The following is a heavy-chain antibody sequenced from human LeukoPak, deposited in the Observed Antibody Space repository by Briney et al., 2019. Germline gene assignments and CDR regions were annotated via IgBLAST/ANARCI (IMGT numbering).Heavy chain of an antibody. CDR1: GYTFTCYY. Sequence: ASVKVSCKASGYTFTCYYMHRVRQASGQGLEWTGWINPNSGGTNYAQKFQGRVTMTRDTSISTAYMELSRLRSDDTAVYYCARDPFPIVVVPAAIAPPRFDPWGQGTLVTVSS. CDR3: ARDPFPIVVVPAAIAPPRFDP. V-gene: IGHV1-2*02. J-gene: IGHJ5*02. CDR2: INPNSGGT. D-gene: IGHD2-2*01.